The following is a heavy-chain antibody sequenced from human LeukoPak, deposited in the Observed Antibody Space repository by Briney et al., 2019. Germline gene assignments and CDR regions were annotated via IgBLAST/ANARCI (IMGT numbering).Heavy chain of an antibody. V-gene: IGHV1-24*01. Sequence: ASVKVSCKVSGYTLTELSMHWVRQAPGKGLEWMGGFDPEDGETIYAQKFQGRVTMTEDTSTDTAYMELSSLRSEDTAVYYCALMVRGVITNWSDPWGQGTLVTVSS. J-gene: IGHJ5*02. CDR2: FDPEDGET. CDR3: ALMVRGVITNWSDP. D-gene: IGHD3-10*01. CDR1: GYTLTELS.